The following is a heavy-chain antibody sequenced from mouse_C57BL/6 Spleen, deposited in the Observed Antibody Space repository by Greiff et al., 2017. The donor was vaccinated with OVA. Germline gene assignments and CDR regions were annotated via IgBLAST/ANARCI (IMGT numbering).Heavy chain of an antibody. D-gene: IGHD1-1*01. CDR3: TRSYYGSSLYAMDY. CDR2: ISSGGDYI. CDR1: GFTFSSYA. Sequence: EVKLMESGEGLVKPGGSLKLSCAASGFTFSSYAMSWVRQTPEKRLEWVAYISSGGDYIYYADTVKGRFPISRDNARNTLYLQMSSLKSEDTAMYYCTRSYYGSSLYAMDYWGQGTSVTVSS. V-gene: IGHV5-9-1*02. J-gene: IGHJ4*01.